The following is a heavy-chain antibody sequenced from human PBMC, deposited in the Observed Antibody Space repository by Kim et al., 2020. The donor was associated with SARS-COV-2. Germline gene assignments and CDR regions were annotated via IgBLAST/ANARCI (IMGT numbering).Heavy chain of an antibody. D-gene: IGHD3-22*01. J-gene: IGHJ2*01. CDR2: ISWNSGSI. V-gene: IGHV3-9*01. CDR3: AKYDSSGYFDL. CDR1: GFTFDDYA. Sequence: GGSLRLSCAASGFTFDDYAMHWVRQAPGKGLEWVSGISWNSGSIGYADSVKGRFTISRDNAKNSLYLQMNSLRAEDTALYYCAKYDSSGYFDLWGRGTLVTVSP.